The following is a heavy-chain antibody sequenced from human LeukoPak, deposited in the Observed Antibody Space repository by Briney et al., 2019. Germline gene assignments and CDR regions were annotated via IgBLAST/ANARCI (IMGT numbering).Heavy chain of an antibody. Sequence: GGSLRLSCAASGFTFSSYGMHWVRQAPGKGLEWVAVISYDGSNKYYAHSVKGRFTISRDNSKNTLYLQMNSLRAEDTAVYYCAKDLGTNWGQGTLVTVSS. CDR2: ISYDGSNK. J-gene: IGHJ4*02. CDR3: AKDLGTN. V-gene: IGHV3-30*18. CDR1: GFTFSSYG. D-gene: IGHD1-1*01.